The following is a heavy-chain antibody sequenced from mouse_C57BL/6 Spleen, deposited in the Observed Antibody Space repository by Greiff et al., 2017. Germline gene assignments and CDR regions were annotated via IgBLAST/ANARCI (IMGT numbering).Heavy chain of an antibody. J-gene: IGHJ4*01. CDR2: IHPSDSDT. CDR1: GYTFTSYW. Sequence: QVQLQQPGAELVKPGASVKVSCKASGYTFTSYWMHWVKQRPGQGLEWIGRIHPSDSDTNYNQKFKGKATLTVDKSSSTAYMQLSSLTSEDSAVYYCAMGDYERGYYAMDYWGQGTSVTVSS. D-gene: IGHD2-4*01. V-gene: IGHV1-74*01. CDR3: AMGDYERGYYAMDY.